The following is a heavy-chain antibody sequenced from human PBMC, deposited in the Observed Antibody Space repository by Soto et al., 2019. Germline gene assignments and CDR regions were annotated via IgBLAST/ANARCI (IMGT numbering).Heavy chain of an antibody. Sequence: LTGAVSGGTIGSGGDSWSWIRQPPGKGLEWIGYIYHSGSTYYNPSLKSRVTISVDRSKNQFSLKLSSVTAADTAVYYCARASQLTVTGGAGLYGMDVWGQGTTVTVSS. CDR2: IYHSGST. V-gene: IGHV4-30-2*01. J-gene: IGHJ6*02. D-gene: IGHD4-4*01. CDR1: GGTIGSGGDS. CDR3: ARASQLTVTGGAGLYGMDV.